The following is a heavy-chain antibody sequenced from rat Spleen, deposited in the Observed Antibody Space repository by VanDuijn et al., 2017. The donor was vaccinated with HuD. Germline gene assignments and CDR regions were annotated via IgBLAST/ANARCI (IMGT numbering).Heavy chain of an antibody. CDR2: IWTHGGT. Sequence: QVQLKESGPGLVQPSQTLSLTCTVSGLSLTSNCVSWIRQPPGKGLEWMGVIWTHGGTDYNSAIKSRLTISRDTSKSQVFLRMNNLQNEDTAMYFCATQHYYDGYYRDYWGQGVMVTVSS. J-gene: IGHJ2*01. CDR1: GLSLTSNC. CDR3: ATQHYYDGYYRDY. D-gene: IGHD1-12*03. V-gene: IGHV2-47*01.